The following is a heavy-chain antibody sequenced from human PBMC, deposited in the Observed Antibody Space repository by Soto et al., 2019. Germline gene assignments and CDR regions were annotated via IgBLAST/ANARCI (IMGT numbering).Heavy chain of an antibody. V-gene: IGHV1-69*01. CDR1: GGTFSSYA. J-gene: IGHJ6*02. Sequence: QVQQVQSGAEVKKPGSSVKVSCKASGGTFSSYAISWVRQAPGQGLEWMGGIIPISGTANYAQKFQGRVTITADESTSTAYMELSRLRSEDTAVYYCARAQGSSTSLEIYYYYYYGMDVWGQGTTVTVSS. D-gene: IGHD2-2*01. CDR2: IIPISGTA. CDR3: ARAQGSSTSLEIYYYYYYGMDV.